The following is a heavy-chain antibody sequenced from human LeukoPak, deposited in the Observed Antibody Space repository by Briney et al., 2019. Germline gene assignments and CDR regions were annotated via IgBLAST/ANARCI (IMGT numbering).Heavy chain of an antibody. Sequence: SETLSLTCTVSGGSISSYYWSWIRQPPGKGLEWIGYIYYSGNTNYNPSLKSRVTISVDTSKNQFSLKLSSVTAADTAVYYCARDLGPYYDFWSGPFDYWGQGTLVTVSS. J-gene: IGHJ4*02. CDR3: ARDLGPYYDFWSGPFDY. V-gene: IGHV4-59*12. D-gene: IGHD3-3*01. CDR1: GGSISSYY. CDR2: IYYSGNT.